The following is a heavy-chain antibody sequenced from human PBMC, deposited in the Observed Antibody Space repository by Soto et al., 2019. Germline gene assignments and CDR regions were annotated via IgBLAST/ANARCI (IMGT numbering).Heavy chain of an antibody. Sequence: ASVKVSCKASGYTFTSYAMHWVRQAPGQRLEWMGWISAGNGNTKYSQKFQGRVTITRDTSASTAYMELSSLRSEDTAVYYCASALFTYSGYDSWGQGTLVTVSS. CDR1: GYTFTSYA. CDR2: ISAGNGNT. J-gene: IGHJ4*02. CDR3: ASALFTYSGYDS. D-gene: IGHD5-12*01. V-gene: IGHV1-3*01.